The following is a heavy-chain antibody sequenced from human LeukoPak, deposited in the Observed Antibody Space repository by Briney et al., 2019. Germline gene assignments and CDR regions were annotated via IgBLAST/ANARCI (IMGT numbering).Heavy chain of an antibody. J-gene: IGHJ6*03. D-gene: IGHD3-22*01. V-gene: IGHV1-69*05. CDR3: ARVGGPYYYDSSGYYWPSMDV. CDR1: GGTFSSYA. Sequence: GASVKVSCKASGGTFSSYAISWVRQAPGQGLEWMGGIIPIFGTANYAQKFQGRVTITTDESTSTAYMELSSLRSEDTAVYYCARVGGPYYYDSSGYYWPSMDVWGKGPTVTVSS. CDR2: IIPIFGTA.